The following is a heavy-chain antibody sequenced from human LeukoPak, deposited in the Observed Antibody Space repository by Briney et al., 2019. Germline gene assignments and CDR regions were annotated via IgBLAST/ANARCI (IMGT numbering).Heavy chain of an antibody. Sequence: GSLRLSCAASGFTFSSYAMSWVRQAPGKGLEWIGSIYYSGSTYYNPSLKSRVTISVDTSKNQFSLKLTSVTAADTAVYYCARDSGQHKGYDWAHWGQGTLVTVSS. J-gene: IGHJ4*02. V-gene: IGHV4-39*07. D-gene: IGHD5-12*01. CDR3: ARDSGQHKGYDWAH. CDR2: IYYSGST. CDR1: GFTFSSYA.